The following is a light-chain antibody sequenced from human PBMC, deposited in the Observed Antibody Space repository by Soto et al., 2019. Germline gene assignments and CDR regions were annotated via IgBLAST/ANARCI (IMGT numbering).Light chain of an antibody. CDR1: SSDVGGYNY. CDR3: SSHTSSSTLDV. Sequence: QSALTQPASVSGSPGQSITISCTGTSSDVGGYNYVSWYQQYPGKVPKLMIYEVSNRPSGVSNRFSGSKSGNTASLTISGLQAEDEADYYCSSHTSSSTLDVFGTGTKLTVL. CDR2: EVS. J-gene: IGLJ1*01. V-gene: IGLV2-14*01.